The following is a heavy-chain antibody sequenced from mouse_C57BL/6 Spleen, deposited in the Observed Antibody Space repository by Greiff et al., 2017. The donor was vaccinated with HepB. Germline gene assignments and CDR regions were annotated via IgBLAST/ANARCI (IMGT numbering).Heavy chain of an antibody. CDR1: GFTSSSYG. Sequence: DVMLVESGGDLVKPGGSLKLSCAASGFTSSSYGMSWVRQTPDKRLEWVATISSGGSYTYYPDSVKGRFTISRDNAKNTLYLQMSSLKSEDTAMYYCARQDYYGSPYYFDYWGQGTTLTVSS. V-gene: IGHV5-6*02. J-gene: IGHJ2*01. D-gene: IGHD1-1*01. CDR3: ARQDYYGSPYYFDY. CDR2: ISSGGSYT.